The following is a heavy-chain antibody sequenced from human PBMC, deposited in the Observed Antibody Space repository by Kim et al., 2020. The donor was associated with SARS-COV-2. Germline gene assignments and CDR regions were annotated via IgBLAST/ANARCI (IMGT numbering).Heavy chain of an antibody. CDR2: ISSSSSYT. D-gene: IGHD2-2*01. CDR3: ARHVYLDYYYYYGMDV. V-gene: IGHV3-11*03. CDR1: GFTFSDYY. Sequence: GGSLRLSCAASGFTFSDYYMSWIRQAPGKGLEWVSYISSSSSYTNYADSVKGRFTISRDNAKNSLYLQMNSLRAEDTAVYYCARHVYLDYYYYYGMDVWGQGTTVTVSS. J-gene: IGHJ6*02.